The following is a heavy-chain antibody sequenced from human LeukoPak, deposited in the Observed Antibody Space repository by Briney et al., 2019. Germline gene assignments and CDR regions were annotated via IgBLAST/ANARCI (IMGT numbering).Heavy chain of an antibody. CDR1: GFTFSSYW. V-gene: IGHV3-74*01. Sequence: GGSLTLSCAAFGFTFSSYWIHWVRQAPGKGPVWVSRINSDGTSTTYADPVKGRFTISRGSAKNTVYLQMNSPRAEDTAVYYCVRGGGADRPYGLDVWGQGTTVTVSS. D-gene: IGHD6-6*01. J-gene: IGHJ6*02. CDR3: VRGGGADRPYGLDV. CDR2: INSDGTST.